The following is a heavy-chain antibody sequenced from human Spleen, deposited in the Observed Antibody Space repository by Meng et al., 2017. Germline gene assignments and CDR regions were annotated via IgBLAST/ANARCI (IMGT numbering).Heavy chain of an antibody. J-gene: IGHJ4*02. Sequence: VQLQESGPGLVKPSETLSLTCTVSGASISSYSWSWIRQPPGKGLEWIGYIYYSGSTNYNPSLKSRVTISVDTSKNQFSLKLSSVTAADTAVYYCARDKSRGHTYAFDYWGQGTLVTVSS. V-gene: IGHV4-59*01. CDR3: ARDKSRGHTYAFDY. CDR1: GASISSYS. CDR2: IYYSGST. D-gene: IGHD5-18*01.